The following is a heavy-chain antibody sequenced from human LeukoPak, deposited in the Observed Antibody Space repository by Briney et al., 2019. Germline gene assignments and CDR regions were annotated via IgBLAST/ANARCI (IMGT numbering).Heavy chain of an antibody. Sequence: SETLSLTCTVSGDSISSYDWSWIRQLPGQGLQWLAYISYNGNTKTNPSLKSRVTISRDTSKNQISLKLTSVTAADMAVYYCARDRGSQPFIDYWGQGTLVTVSS. D-gene: IGHD1-26*01. CDR3: ARDRGSQPFIDY. CDR1: GDSISSYD. CDR2: ISYNGNT. J-gene: IGHJ4*02. V-gene: IGHV4-59*01.